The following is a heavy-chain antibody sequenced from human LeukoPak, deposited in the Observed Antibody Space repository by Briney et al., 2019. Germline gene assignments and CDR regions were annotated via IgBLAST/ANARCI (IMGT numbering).Heavy chain of an antibody. CDR2: IHYSGST. D-gene: IGHD2-15*01. CDR1: GGSISSYY. Sequence: SETLSLTCTVSGGSISSYYWSWIRQPPGKGLEWIGYIHYSGSTNYNPSLKSRVTISVDTSKNQFSLKLSSVTAADTAVYYCARGQDIRGMDVWGQGTTVTVSS. V-gene: IGHV4-59*01. CDR3: ARGQDIRGMDV. J-gene: IGHJ6*02.